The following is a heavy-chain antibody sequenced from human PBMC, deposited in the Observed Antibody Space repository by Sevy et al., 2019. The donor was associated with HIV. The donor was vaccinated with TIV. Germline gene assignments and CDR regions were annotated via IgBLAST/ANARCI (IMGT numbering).Heavy chain of an antibody. D-gene: IGHD5-12*01. CDR2: IYYSGST. Sequence: SETLSLTCTVSGDSISNDYWSWIRQPPGKGLEWIGYIYYSGSTNYNPSLKCRVTISLDTSKNQFSVKLSSVTAADTAVYYCARGTFSSGYGREFAYWGQGTLVTASS. CDR3: ARGTFSSGYGREFAY. CDR1: GDSISNDY. V-gene: IGHV4-59*01. J-gene: IGHJ4*02.